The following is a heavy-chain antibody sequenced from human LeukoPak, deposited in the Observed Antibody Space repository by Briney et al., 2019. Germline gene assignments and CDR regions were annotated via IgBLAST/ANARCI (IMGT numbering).Heavy chain of an antibody. CDR1: GGSISSGGYS. V-gene: IGHV4-30-2*01. J-gene: IGHJ4*02. CDR3: ARGHYSYGYSG. Sequence: SQTLSLTCAVSGGSISSGGYSWSWIRQPPGKGLEWIGYIYHSGSTYYNPSLKSRVTISVDRSKNQFSLKLSSVPAADTAVYYCARGHYSYGYSGWGQGTLVTVSS. CDR2: IYHSGST. D-gene: IGHD5-18*01.